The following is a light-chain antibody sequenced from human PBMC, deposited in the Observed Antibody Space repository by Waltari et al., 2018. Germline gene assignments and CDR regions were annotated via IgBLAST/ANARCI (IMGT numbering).Light chain of an antibody. CDR1: TPNFGTNT. CDR3: ATWDDSLSGRV. Sequence: QSVLTQPPSTSGTPGQTVIISCSGTTPNFGTNTVPCYQLLPRPAPKTDNFANYHRPSGVPDRFSASKSGTSASLVISGLQSEDEAEYFCATWDDSLSGRVFGGGTKVTVL. V-gene: IGLV1-44*01. J-gene: IGLJ3*02. CDR2: ANY.